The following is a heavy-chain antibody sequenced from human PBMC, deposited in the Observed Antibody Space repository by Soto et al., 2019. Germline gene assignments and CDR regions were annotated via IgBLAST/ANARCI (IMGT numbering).Heavy chain of an antibody. CDR2: IYYSGST. V-gene: IGHV4-30-4*01. CDR1: GGSISSGDYY. D-gene: IGHD6-13*01. CDR3: ARIGIAAAGTPRLYWFDP. Sequence: QVQLQESGPGLVKPSQTLSLTCTVSGGSISSGDYYWSWIRQPPGKGLEWIGYIYYSGSTYYNPSLKSRVNISVDTSKNQFSLKLSSVTAADTAVYYCARIGIAAAGTPRLYWFDPWGQGTLVTVSS. J-gene: IGHJ5*02.